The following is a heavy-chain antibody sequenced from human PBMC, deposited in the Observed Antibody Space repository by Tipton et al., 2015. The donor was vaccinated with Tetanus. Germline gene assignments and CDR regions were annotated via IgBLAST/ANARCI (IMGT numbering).Heavy chain of an antibody. Sequence: GSLRLSCEASGFAFSDYYMAWIRQAPGKGLEWVSHISGTGTTVDYADSVKGRFTISRDNAKNSLYLQMNSLRDEDTAIYYCARDFRPIFGVAQPFDPWGQGTLVTVSS. CDR3: ARDFRPIFGVAQPFDP. CDR2: ISGTGTTV. J-gene: IGHJ5*02. V-gene: IGHV3-11*04. CDR1: GFAFSDYY. D-gene: IGHD3-3*01.